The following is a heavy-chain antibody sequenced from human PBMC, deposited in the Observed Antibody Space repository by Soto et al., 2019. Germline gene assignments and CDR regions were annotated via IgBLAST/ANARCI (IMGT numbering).Heavy chain of an antibody. Sequence: QVQLVQSGAEVRKPGASVKVSCKASGYTFTNYGISWVRQAPGQGLEWVGWISTYNGHTTSAQKLQGRVTMTTDTSTSTVYMELRTLRSDDTAVYYCARDWGQQWLAYGMDVWGQGTTVTASS. CDR2: ISTYNGHT. CDR3: ARDWGQQWLAYGMDV. J-gene: IGHJ6*02. V-gene: IGHV1-18*01. D-gene: IGHD6-19*01. CDR1: GYTFTNYG.